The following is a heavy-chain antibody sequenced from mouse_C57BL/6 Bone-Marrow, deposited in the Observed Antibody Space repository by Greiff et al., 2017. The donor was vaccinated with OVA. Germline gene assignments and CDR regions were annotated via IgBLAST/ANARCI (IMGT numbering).Heavy chain of an antibody. J-gene: IGHJ4*01. Sequence: VQLKESGGGLVKPGGSLKLSCAASGFTFSDYGMHWVRQAPEKGLEWVAYISSGSSTIYYADTVKGRFTISRDNAKNTLFLQMTSLRSEDTAMYYCARRVVYYGSNYAMDYWGQGTSVTVSS. CDR3: ARRVVYYGSNYAMDY. V-gene: IGHV5-17*01. CDR1: GFTFSDYG. CDR2: ISSGSSTI. D-gene: IGHD1-1*01.